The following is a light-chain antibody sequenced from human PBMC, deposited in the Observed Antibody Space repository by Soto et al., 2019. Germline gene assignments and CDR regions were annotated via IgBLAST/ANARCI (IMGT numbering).Light chain of an antibody. Sequence: EIGLTQSPATLSLSPGDRATLSCRDSQSVSRYLAWYQQKPGQAPRLLIHDTSTRATGVPDTFSGSGSGTEFTLTISSLEPEDSAMYYCQQRFSWPPTFGGGTHVEIK. CDR3: QQRFSWPPT. CDR2: DTS. J-gene: IGKJ4*01. CDR1: QSVSRY. V-gene: IGKV3-11*01.